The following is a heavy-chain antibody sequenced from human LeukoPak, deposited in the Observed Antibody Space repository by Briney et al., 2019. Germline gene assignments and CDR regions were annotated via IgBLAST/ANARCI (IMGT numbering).Heavy chain of an antibody. J-gene: IGHJ2*01. D-gene: IGHD1-26*01. Sequence: GGSLKLSCEVSGFSLNGYGLHWVRQASGKGLEWIGRIRSKANYYATAYVESVKGRFILARDDSKSSAYLQMNDLKTEDTAVYYCTRSASVDIGGRPDFCYFDLWGRGTLVTVSS. V-gene: IGHV3-73*01. CDR3: TRSASVDIGGRPDFCYFDL. CDR1: GFSLNGYG. CDR2: IRSKANYYAT.